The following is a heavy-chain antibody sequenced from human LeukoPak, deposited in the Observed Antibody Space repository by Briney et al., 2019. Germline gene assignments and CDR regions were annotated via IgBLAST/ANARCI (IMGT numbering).Heavy chain of an antibody. V-gene: IGHV4-59*01. Sequence: SETLSLTCPVFGGSISSYYWSWIRQPPGKGLEWIGYIYYSGSTNYNPSLKSRVTISVDTSKNQFSLKLSSVTAADTAVYYCARGRRTPANWGQGTLVTVSS. CDR3: ARGRRTPAN. CDR2: IYYSGST. J-gene: IGHJ4*02. CDR1: GGSISSYY. D-gene: IGHD1-14*01.